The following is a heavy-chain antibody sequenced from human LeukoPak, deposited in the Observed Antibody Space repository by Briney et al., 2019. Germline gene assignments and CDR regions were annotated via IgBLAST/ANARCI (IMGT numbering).Heavy chain of an antibody. J-gene: IGHJ4*02. CDR2: INTDGSST. V-gene: IGHV3-74*01. D-gene: IGHD3-10*01. CDR1: GFTFSNYW. Sequence: GGPLRLSCAASGFTFSNYWMHWVRQAPGKGLVWVSHINTDGSSTSYADSVKGRFTISRDNAKNTLYLQMNSLRAEDTAVYYCARGFITMVRGVISWGQGTLVTVSS. CDR3: ARGFITMVRGVIS.